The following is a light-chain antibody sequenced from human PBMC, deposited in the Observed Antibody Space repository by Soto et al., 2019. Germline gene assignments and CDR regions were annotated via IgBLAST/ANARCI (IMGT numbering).Light chain of an antibody. CDR2: KAS. J-gene: IGKJ1*01. V-gene: IGKV1-5*03. Sequence: DIPMNQSPSTLSASVGDRVTITCRASQSISSWLAWYQQKPGKAPKLLIYKASSLESGVPSRFSGSGSGTEFTLTISSLQPDDFATYYCQQYNSYRRTFGQGTKVEI. CDR1: QSISSW. CDR3: QQYNSYRRT.